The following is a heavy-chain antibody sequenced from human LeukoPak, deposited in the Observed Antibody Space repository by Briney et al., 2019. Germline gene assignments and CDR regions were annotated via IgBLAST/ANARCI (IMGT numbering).Heavy chain of an antibody. D-gene: IGHD3-22*01. CDR3: ARRYYYDSSGYYSPFDAFDI. V-gene: IGHV4-61*02. J-gene: IGHJ3*02. Sequence: SETLSLTCTVSGGSISSGSYYWSWIRQPAGKGLEWVGRIYTSGSTNYNPSLKSRVTISVDTSKNQFSLKLSSVTAADTAVYYCARRYYYDSSGYYSPFDAFDIWGQGTMVTVSS. CDR1: GGSISSGSYY. CDR2: IYTSGST.